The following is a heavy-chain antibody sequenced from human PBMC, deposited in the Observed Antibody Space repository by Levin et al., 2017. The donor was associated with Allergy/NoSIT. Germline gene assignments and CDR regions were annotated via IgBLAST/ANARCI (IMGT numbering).Heavy chain of an antibody. CDR3: ARDWYPLTITYGMDV. D-gene: IGHD5-12*01. J-gene: IGHJ6*04. CDR2: INPNSGGT. CDR1: GYTFTGYY. V-gene: IGHV1-2*02. Sequence: ASVKVSCKASGYTFTGYYMHWVRQAPGQGLEWMGWINPNSGGTNYAQKFQGRVTMTRDTSISTAYMELSRLRSDDTAVYYCARDWYPLTITYGMDVWGKGTTVTVSS.